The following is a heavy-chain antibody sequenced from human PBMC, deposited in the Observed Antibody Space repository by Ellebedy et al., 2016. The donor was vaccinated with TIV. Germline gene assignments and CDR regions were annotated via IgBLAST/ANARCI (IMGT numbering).Heavy chain of an antibody. CDR1: GGSISRHS. Sequence: AASVKVSCKASGGSISRHSISWVRQAPGQGPEWMGRITPSLGIVNYVQSYRGRLTLTADEVTSTAYMKLSSLKSEDTAVYFCVGGEERAVSGTPYHGMDVWGRGTTVIVSS. CDR2: ITPSLGIV. V-gene: IGHV1-69*02. D-gene: IGHD3-16*01. J-gene: IGHJ6*02. CDR3: VGGEERAVSGTPYHGMDV.